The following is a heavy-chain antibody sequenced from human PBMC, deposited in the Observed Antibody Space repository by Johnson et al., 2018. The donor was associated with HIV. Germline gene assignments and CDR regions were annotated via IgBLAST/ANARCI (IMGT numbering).Heavy chain of an antibody. CDR2: ITWYGGST. Sequence: VQLVESGGGVVRPGGSLRLSCAASGFTFDDYGMSWVRQAPGKGLEWVSGITWYGGSTGYADSGKGRFTISRDNAKNSLYLQMNSLRAEDTALYYCARVVGYKYGSAGDNDAFDIWGQGTMVTVSS. V-gene: IGHV3-20*04. CDR1: GFTFDDYG. J-gene: IGHJ3*02. CDR3: ARVVGYKYGSAGDNDAFDI. D-gene: IGHD5-18*01.